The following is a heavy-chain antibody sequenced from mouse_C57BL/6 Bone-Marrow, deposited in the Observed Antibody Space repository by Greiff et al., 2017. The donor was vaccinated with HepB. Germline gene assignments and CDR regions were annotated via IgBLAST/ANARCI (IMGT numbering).Heavy chain of an antibody. D-gene: IGHD1-1*01. CDR3: AIGDYYGSSPYYFDY. Sequence: QVQLKQPGAELVKPGASVKVSCKASGYTFTSYWMHWVKQRPGQGLEWIGRIHPSDSDTNYNQKFKGKATLTVDKSSSTAYMQLSSLTSEDSAVYYCAIGDYYGSSPYYFDYWGQGTTLTVSS. CDR2: IHPSDSDT. J-gene: IGHJ2*01. CDR1: GYTFTSYW. V-gene: IGHV1-74*01.